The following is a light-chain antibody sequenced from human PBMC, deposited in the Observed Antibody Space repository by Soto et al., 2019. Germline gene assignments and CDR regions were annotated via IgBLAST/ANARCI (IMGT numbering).Light chain of an antibody. V-gene: IGKV3-20*01. J-gene: IGKJ3*01. CDR2: GAS. CDR1: QSVSSY. CDR3: HQYGTAPLT. Sequence: EIVLPQSPATLSLSPGERATLSCRASQSVSSYLAWYQQKPGQAPRLLIYGASSRATGIPDRFSGSGSGTDFTLTISRLEPEDFSVYYCHQYGTAPLTFGPGTKVDIK.